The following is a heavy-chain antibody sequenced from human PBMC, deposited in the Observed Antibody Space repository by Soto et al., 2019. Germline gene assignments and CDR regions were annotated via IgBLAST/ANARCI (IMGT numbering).Heavy chain of an antibody. CDR2: IWYDGSNK. CDR3: ARTAGYYGSGSYYSY. CDR1: GFTFSSYG. V-gene: IGHV3-33*01. D-gene: IGHD3-10*01. J-gene: IGHJ4*02. Sequence: GGSLRLSCAASGFTFSSYGMHWVRQAPGKGLEWVAVIWYDGSNKYHADFVKGRFTISRDNSKNMLYLQMNSLRAEDTAVYYCARTAGYYGSGSYYSYWGQGTLVTVSS.